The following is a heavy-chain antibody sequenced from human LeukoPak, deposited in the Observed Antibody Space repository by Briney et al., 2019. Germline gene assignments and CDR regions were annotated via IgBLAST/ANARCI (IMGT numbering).Heavy chain of an antibody. Sequence: SETLSLTCIVSGGSINGYYWSWIRQPPGKGLEWIGYIYYSGSTNYNPSLKSRVTISVDTSKNQFSLNLSSVTAADTAVYYCARGGGYSGYDFGYWGQGTLVTVSS. CDR1: GGSINGYY. CDR2: IYYSGST. J-gene: IGHJ4*02. CDR3: ARGGGYSGYDFGY. V-gene: IGHV4-59*01. D-gene: IGHD5-12*01.